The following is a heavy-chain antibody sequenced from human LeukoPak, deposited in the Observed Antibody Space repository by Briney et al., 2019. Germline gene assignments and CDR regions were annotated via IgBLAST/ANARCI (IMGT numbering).Heavy chain of an antibody. Sequence: ASVTVSCTASAYTFTSYDINWVRQAPGQGLEWMGWMNPKSGNTGFAQKFQGRVTMTRYTSISTAYMELGSLRSEDTAVYYCARVTGRIDYWGQGTLVTVSS. D-gene: IGHD7-27*01. V-gene: IGHV1-8*01. J-gene: IGHJ4*02. CDR3: ARVTGRIDY. CDR1: AYTFTSYD. CDR2: MNPKSGNT.